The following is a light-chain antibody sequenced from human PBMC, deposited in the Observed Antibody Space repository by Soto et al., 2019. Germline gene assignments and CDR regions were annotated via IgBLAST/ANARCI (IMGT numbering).Light chain of an antibody. Sequence: AIRMTQSPSSFSASTGDRVTITCRASQGISSYLAWYQQKPGKAPKLLIYAASTLQSGVPSRFSGSGYGTDFTLTISCLQSEDFATYYCQQYYSYPLTFVGGTKVEIK. CDR1: QGISSY. CDR2: AAS. J-gene: IGKJ4*01. CDR3: QQYYSYPLT. V-gene: IGKV1-8*01.